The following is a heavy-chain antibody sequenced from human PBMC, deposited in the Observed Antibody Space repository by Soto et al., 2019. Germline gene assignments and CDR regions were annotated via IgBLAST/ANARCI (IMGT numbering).Heavy chain of an antibody. V-gene: IGHV4-30-2*01. CDR2: IYHSGST. CDR1: NGSVSSAAHS. D-gene: IGHD3-22*01. J-gene: IGHJ4*02. Sequence: SETLSLTCTVSNGSVSSAAHSWTWIRQPPGKGLEWIGYIYHSGSTYYNPSLKSRVTISLDTSKNQFSLKLSSVTAADTAVYYCARVWYDSSGYYYFFDYWGQGTLVTVS. CDR3: ARVWYDSSGYYYFFDY.